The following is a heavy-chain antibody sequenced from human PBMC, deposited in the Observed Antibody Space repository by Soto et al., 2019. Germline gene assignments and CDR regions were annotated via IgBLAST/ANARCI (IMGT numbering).Heavy chain of an antibody. CDR1: GGSISSGVYY. J-gene: IGHJ5*02. Sequence: PSETLSLTCTVSGGSISSGVYYWSWIGQHPGKGLEWIGYIYYSGSTYYNPSLKSRVTISVDTSKNQFSLKLSSVTAADTAVYYCARDNTPHLTIFGVVSWFDPGGQRTLVTVSS. CDR2: IYYSGST. V-gene: IGHV4-31*03. D-gene: IGHD3-3*01. CDR3: ARDNTPHLTIFGVVSWFDP.